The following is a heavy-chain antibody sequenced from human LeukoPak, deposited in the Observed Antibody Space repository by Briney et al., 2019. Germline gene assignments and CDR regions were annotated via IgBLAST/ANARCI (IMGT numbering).Heavy chain of an antibody. Sequence: GGSLRLSCVVSEFTFGNYALHWVRQAPGRGLEWVSTISGRDVRTFYADSVKGRFTISRDNAKSILYLDVNRLRVEDTAVYFCAKMSWVATLMGAMDVWGPGTTVIVSS. CDR3: AKMSWVATLMGAMDV. V-gene: IGHV3-23*01. CDR1: EFTFGNYA. CDR2: ISGRDVRT. J-gene: IGHJ6*02. D-gene: IGHD2-8*01.